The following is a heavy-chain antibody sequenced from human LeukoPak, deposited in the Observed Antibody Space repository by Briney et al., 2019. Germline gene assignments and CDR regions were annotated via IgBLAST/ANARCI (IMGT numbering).Heavy chain of an antibody. CDR3: ARAVSVEWELLDY. D-gene: IGHD1-26*01. Sequence: ASVKVSCKASGYTFTSYAMHWVRQAPGQRLEWMGWINAGNGNTKYSQKFQGRVTITRDTSASTAYMELSSLRSEDTAVYYCARAVSVEWELLDYWGQGTLVTVSS. CDR1: GYTFTSYA. V-gene: IGHV1-3*01. CDR2: INAGNGNT. J-gene: IGHJ4*02.